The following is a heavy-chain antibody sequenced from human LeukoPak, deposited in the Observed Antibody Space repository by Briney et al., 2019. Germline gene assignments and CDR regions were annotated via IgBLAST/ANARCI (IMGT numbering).Heavy chain of an antibody. V-gene: IGHV5-51*01. CDR2: IYPGDPDT. J-gene: IGHJ4*02. Sequence: GSLKISCKGSGYSFTSYWIGWVRQMPGKGLEWMGIIYPGDPDTRYSPSFQGQVTISADKSISTAYLQWSSLKASGAAMYYCTSRSSSSIDYWGQGTLVTVSS. CDR3: TSRSSSSIDY. D-gene: IGHD6-13*01. CDR1: GYSFTSYW.